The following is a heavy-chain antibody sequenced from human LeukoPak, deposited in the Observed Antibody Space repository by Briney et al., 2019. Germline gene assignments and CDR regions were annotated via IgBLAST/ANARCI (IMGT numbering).Heavy chain of an antibody. CDR1: GGSISSTAYY. Sequence: SETLSLTCTVSGGSISSTAYYWGWIRQPPGKGLEWIGAIYYSGSTNYNPSLKSRVTISVDTSKNQFSLKLSSVTAADTAVYYCARTLNTGELGYYGMDVWGQGTTVTVSS. CDR2: IYYSGST. D-gene: IGHD3-10*01. CDR3: ARTLNTGELGYYGMDV. J-gene: IGHJ6*02. V-gene: IGHV4-39*07.